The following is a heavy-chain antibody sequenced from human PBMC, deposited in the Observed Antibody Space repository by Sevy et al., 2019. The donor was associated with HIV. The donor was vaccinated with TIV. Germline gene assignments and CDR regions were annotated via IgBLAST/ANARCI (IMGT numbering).Heavy chain of an antibody. Sequence: SETLSLTCTGSGDSISGYYWSWIRQPPGKGLEWIGYIYYSGRTDYNPSLKSRVIISQETSKNQFSLKLTSVTAADTAVYFCARAYSNYYYAMDVWGQGTTVTVSS. CDR3: ARAYSNYYYAMDV. CDR1: GDSISGYY. J-gene: IGHJ6*02. D-gene: IGHD4-4*01. V-gene: IGHV4-59*01. CDR2: IYYSGRT.